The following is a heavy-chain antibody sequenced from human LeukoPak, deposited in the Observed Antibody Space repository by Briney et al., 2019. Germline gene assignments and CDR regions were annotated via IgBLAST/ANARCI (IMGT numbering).Heavy chain of an antibody. CDR3: ARVKTTVTAYFDY. CDR2: IYSGGST. CDR1: GFTVSSNY. D-gene: IGHD4-17*01. J-gene: IGHJ4*02. V-gene: IGHV3-53*04. Sequence: GGSLRLSCAASGFTVSSNYMSWVRQAPGKGLEWVSVIYSGGSTYYADSVKGRFTISRHNSKNTLYLQMNSLRAEDTAVYYCARVKTTVTAYFDYWGQGTLVTLSS.